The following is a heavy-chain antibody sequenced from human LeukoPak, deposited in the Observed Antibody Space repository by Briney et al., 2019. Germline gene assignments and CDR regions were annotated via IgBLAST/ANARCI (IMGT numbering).Heavy chain of an antibody. CDR3: AREGSATARPFVSNDY. CDR1: GGSISTYY. Sequence: PSETLSLTCAVSGGSISTYYWSWLRQPAGKGLEWIGRIHTSGNSDYNPSLKSRVTISVDTSKNQFSLKVRSVTAADTAVYYCAREGSATARPFVSNDYWGQGTLATVSS. D-gene: IGHD6-6*01. CDR2: IHTSGNS. V-gene: IGHV4-4*07. J-gene: IGHJ4*02.